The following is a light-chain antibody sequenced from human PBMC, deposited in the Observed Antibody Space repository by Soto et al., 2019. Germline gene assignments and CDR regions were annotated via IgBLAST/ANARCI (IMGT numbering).Light chain of an antibody. Sequence: QFALTQPASVSGSPGQSITIFCTGTSSDVGSYNYVSWYQQHPGRAPKLMIYDVSSRPSGVSNRFSGSKSGNTASLTISGLQAEDEADYFCTSYTSSSTYVFGTGTKVTVL. CDR2: DVS. CDR3: TSYTSSSTYV. CDR1: SSDVGSYNY. V-gene: IGLV2-14*03. J-gene: IGLJ1*01.